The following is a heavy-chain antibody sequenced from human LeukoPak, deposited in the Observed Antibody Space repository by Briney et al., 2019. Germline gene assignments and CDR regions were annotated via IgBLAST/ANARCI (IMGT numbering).Heavy chain of an antibody. CDR2: IYYSGST. CDR3: ARVGYTYGTDPGFDY. D-gene: IGHD5-18*01. CDR1: GGPFSGYY. V-gene: IGHV4-59*01. Sequence: PSETLSLTCAVYGGPFSGYYWSWIRQPPGKGLEWIGYIYYSGSTNSNPSLKSRVTISVDTSKKQFFLRLSSVTAADTAVYYCARVGYTYGTDPGFDYWGQGTLVTVSS. J-gene: IGHJ4*02.